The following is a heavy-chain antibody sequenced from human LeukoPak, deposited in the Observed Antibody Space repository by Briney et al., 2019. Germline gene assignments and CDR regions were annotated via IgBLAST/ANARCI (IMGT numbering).Heavy chain of an antibody. D-gene: IGHD5-12*01. J-gene: IGHJ6*03. V-gene: IGHV4-34*01. CDR2: INHSGST. CDR3: ARGGGHSAYKYYYMDV. CDR1: GGSFSGYY. Sequence: AETLSLTCTVSGGSFSGYYWSWIRQPPGKGLEWMGLINHSGSTYYNPSLKTGGIISVDTSKNQSSLRLSSVIAADAAVYYCARGGGHSAYKYYYMDVWGKGTTVTV.